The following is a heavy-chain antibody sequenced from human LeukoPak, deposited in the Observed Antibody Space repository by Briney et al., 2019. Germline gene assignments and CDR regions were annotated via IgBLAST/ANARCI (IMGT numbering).Heavy chain of an antibody. CDR2: ISAYIGNT. V-gene: IGHV1-18*01. J-gene: IGHJ4*02. CDR3: ASGNLRGTSIHFDY. Sequence: VASVKVSCKASGYTFTSYGISWVRQAPGQGLEWMGWISAYIGNTNYAQKLQGRVTMTTDTSTSTAYMELRSLRSDDTAVYYCASGNLRGTSIHFDYWGQGTLVTVSS. CDR1: GYTFTSYG. D-gene: IGHD2-2*01.